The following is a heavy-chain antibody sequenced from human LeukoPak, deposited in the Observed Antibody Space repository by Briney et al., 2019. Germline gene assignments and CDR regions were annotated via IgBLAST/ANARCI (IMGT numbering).Heavy chain of an antibody. CDR3: ARVPPGMIVVVIEYYFDY. Sequence: PVGSLRLSCAASGFTFSSYEMNWVRQAPGKGLEWVSYISSSGSTIYYADSVKGRFTISRDNAKNSLYLQMNSLRAEDTAVYYCARVPPGMIVVVIEYYFDYWGQGTLVTVSS. CDR1: GFTFSSYE. V-gene: IGHV3-48*03. CDR2: ISSSGSTI. D-gene: IGHD3-22*01. J-gene: IGHJ4*02.